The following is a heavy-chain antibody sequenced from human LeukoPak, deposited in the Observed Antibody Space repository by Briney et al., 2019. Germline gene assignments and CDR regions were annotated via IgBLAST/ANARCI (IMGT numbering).Heavy chain of an antibody. D-gene: IGHD4-17*01. V-gene: IGHV1-69*05. Sequence: ASVKVSCKASGGTFSSYAISWVRQAPGQGLEWMGRIIPIFGTANYAQKFQGRVTITTDESTSTAYMELSSLRSEDTAVYYCARDLGEHDYGDYPPFGLDYWGQGTLVTVFS. J-gene: IGHJ4*02. CDR3: ARDLGEHDYGDYPPFGLDY. CDR2: IIPIFGTA. CDR1: GGTFSSYA.